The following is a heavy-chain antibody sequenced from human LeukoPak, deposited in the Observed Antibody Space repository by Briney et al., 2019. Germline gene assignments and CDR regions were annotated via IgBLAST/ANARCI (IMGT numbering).Heavy chain of an antibody. CDR1: GFTFSSYS. CDR2: ISSSSSYI. V-gene: IGHV3-21*01. J-gene: IGHJ4*02. CDR3: AKEGYCSGGSRYSPYYFDY. D-gene: IGHD2-15*01. Sequence: PGGSPRLSCAGSGFTFSSYSMNWVRQAPGKGLEWVSCISSSSSYIYYADSVKGRFTISRDNSKNTLYLQMNSLRAEDTAVYYCAKEGYCSGGSRYSPYYFDYWGQGTLVTVSS.